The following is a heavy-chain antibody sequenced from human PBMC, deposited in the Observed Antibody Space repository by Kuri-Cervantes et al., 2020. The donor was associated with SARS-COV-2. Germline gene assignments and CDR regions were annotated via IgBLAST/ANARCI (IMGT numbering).Heavy chain of an antibody. V-gene: IGHV4-39*01. CDR2: IYYSGST. D-gene: IGHD6-13*01. CDR1: GGSISSSSYY. Sequence: SETLSLTCTVSGGSISSSSYYWGWIRQPPGKGLEWIGSIYYSGSTYYNPSLKSRVTISVDTSKNQFSLKLSSVTAADTAVYYCARVRVGSSRTVDYWGQGTLVTVSS. CDR3: ARVRVGSSRTVDY. J-gene: IGHJ4*02.